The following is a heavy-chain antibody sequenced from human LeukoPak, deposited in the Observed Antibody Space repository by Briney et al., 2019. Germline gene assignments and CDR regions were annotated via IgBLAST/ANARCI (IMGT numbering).Heavy chain of an antibody. D-gene: IGHD3-22*01. Sequence: GGSLRLSCAASGFAVSSNYMSWVRQAPGKGLEWVSVIYSGGSTYYADSVKGRFTISRDNSKNTLYLQMNSLRAEDTAVYYCARDLPISDSSGYYLDYWGQGTVVTVSS. CDR3: ARDLPISDSSGYYLDY. J-gene: IGHJ4*02. CDR1: GFAVSSNY. CDR2: IYSGGST. V-gene: IGHV3-66*01.